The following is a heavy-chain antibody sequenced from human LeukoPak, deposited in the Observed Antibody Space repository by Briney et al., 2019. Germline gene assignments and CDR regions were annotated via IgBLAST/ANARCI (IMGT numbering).Heavy chain of an antibody. D-gene: IGHD3-22*01. J-gene: IGHJ4*02. CDR1: GFSVSGYC. CDR3: ETYDDSSAND. CDR2: IKYDGTMK. Sequence: PGGSLRLSCAASGFSVSGYCMRWGRQAPGKGLGWVANIKYDGTMKFYLASVKGRFTISRDNAKNLLYLQMNSLRDDDTAVYYCETYDDSSANDWGQGTLVTVSS. V-gene: IGHV3-7*01.